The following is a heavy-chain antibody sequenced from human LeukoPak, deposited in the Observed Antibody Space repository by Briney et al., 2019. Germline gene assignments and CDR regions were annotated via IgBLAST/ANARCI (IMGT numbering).Heavy chain of an antibody. CDR3: ARMVGGAPDH. CDR1: GDSVSNNTAA. CDR2: TYYRSKWSN. V-gene: IGHV6-1*01. D-gene: IGHD1-26*01. Sequence: SQTLSLTCAIYGDSVSNNTAAWNWLRQSPSRGLEWLGRTYYRSKWSNNYAISLKGRISVTPDTSKNQFSLQLNSVTPEDTAVYYCARMVGGAPDHWGQGTLVTVSS. J-gene: IGHJ4*02.